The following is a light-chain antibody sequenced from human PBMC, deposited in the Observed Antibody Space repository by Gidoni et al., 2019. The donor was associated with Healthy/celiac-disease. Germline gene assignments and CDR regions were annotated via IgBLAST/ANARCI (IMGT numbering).Light chain of an antibody. Sequence: DIQMPQSPSSLSASVGDRVTITCRASQSISSYLNWYQQKPGKAPKLLIYAASSLQSGVPSRFSGSGSGTDFTLTISSLQPEDVATYYCQQSYSTPMCSFGQGTKLEIK. CDR2: AAS. V-gene: IGKV1-39*01. CDR1: QSISSY. J-gene: IGKJ2*04. CDR3: QQSYSTPMCS.